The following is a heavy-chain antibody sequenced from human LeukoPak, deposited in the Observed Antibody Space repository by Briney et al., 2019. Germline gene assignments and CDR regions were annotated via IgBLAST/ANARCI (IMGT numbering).Heavy chain of an antibody. CDR1: GFTFSSYG. D-gene: IGHD3-10*01. Sequence: PGGSLRLSCAASGFTFSSYGMHWVRQAPGKGLEWVAFTRYDGSNKYYADSVKGRFTISRDNSKNSLYLQMNSLRAEDTAVYYCARDGSSTYYFDYWGQGTLVTVSS. J-gene: IGHJ4*02. CDR3: ARDGSSTYYFDY. V-gene: IGHV3-30*02. CDR2: TRYDGSNK.